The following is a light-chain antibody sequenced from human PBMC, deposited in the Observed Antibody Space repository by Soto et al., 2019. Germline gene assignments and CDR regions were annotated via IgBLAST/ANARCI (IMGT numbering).Light chain of an antibody. J-gene: IGLJ3*02. CDR2: NNN. Sequence: QSVLTQPPSASGTPGQRVTISCSGSRSNIGNNAVSWYQQFPGTAPKLLIYNNNQRPSGVPDRFSGSKSGTSASLAISGLQSEDEADYYGATWDDSLNARGVFGGGTKRTVL. V-gene: IGLV1-44*01. CDR1: RSNIGNNA. CDR3: ATWDDSLNARGV.